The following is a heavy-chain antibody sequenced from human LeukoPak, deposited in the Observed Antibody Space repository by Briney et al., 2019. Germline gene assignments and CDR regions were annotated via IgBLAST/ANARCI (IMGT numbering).Heavy chain of an antibody. Sequence: PGGSLRLSCAASGFTFSSYAMNWVRQAPGKGLEWVSAISGGGGSTYYADSVKGRFTISRDNSKNTLYLQMNSLRAEDTAVYYCATPMTTVTEGDYWGQGTLVTVSS. V-gene: IGHV3-23*01. CDR3: ATPMTTVTEGDY. CDR2: ISGGGGST. CDR1: GFTFSSYA. D-gene: IGHD4-17*01. J-gene: IGHJ4*02.